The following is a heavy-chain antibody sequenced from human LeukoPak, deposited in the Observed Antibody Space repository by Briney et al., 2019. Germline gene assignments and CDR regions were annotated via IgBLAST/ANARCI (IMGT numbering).Heavy chain of an antibody. CDR2: ISASGSAA. V-gene: IGHV3-23*01. CDR3: AKHLYLRDFWSGYFAY. Sequence: GGSLRLSCAASGFIFSNYGMNWVRQAPGRGREWVAAISASGSAASYADSVGGRFTIARDNSKSTTYLQMNSLRGEDTGVFDCAKHLYLRDFWSGYFAYWGQGIPVTVSS. D-gene: IGHD3-3*01. J-gene: IGHJ4*02. CDR1: GFIFSNYG.